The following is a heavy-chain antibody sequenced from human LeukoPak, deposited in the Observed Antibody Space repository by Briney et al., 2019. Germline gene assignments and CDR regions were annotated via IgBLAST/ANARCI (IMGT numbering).Heavy chain of an antibody. J-gene: IGHJ4*02. Sequence: GASVKVSCKASGYTFTSYGISWVRQAPGQGLEWMGWISAYNGNTNYAQKLQGRVTMTTDTSTSTAYMELRSLRSDDTAVYYCARYYYDSSGYYYDPPVVDYWGQGTLVTASS. CDR3: ARYYYDSSGYYYDPPVVDY. CDR2: ISAYNGNT. V-gene: IGHV1-18*01. CDR1: GYTFTSYG. D-gene: IGHD3-22*01.